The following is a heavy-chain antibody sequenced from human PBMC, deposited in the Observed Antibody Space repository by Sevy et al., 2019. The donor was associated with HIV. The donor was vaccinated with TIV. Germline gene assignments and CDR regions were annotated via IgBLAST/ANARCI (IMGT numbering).Heavy chain of an antibody. Sequence: GGSLRLSCAASGFTFSSYAMSWVRQAPGKGLEWVSAISGSGGSTYYADSVKGRFTISRDNSKNTLYLQMNSLRAEDTAVYYCANDFQWLMIEEEGDYVYWGQGTLVTVSS. CDR3: ANDFQWLMIEEEGDYVY. D-gene: IGHD4-17*01. CDR2: ISGSGGST. V-gene: IGHV3-23*01. CDR1: GFTFSSYA. J-gene: IGHJ4*02.